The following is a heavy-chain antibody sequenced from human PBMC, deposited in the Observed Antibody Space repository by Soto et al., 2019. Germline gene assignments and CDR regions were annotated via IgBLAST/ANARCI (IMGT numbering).Heavy chain of an antibody. D-gene: IGHD6-6*01. V-gene: IGHV4-39*01. CDR2: IYYSGST. Sequence: QLQLQESGPGLVKPSETLSLTCTVSGGSISSSSYYWGWIRQPPGKGLEWIGSIYYSGSTYYNPSLQSRVTISVDTSKNQFSLKLSSVTAADTAVYYCARTAQRSILRDSGAFDIWGQGTMVTVSS. J-gene: IGHJ3*02. CDR3: ARTAQRSILRDSGAFDI. CDR1: GGSISSSSYY.